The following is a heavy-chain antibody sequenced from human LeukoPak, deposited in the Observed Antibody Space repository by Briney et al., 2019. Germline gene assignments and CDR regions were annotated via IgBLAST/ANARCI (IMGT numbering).Heavy chain of an antibody. D-gene: IGHD3-9*01. Sequence: PGGSLRLSCAASGFTFSDYYMSRIRQAPGKGLEWISYISSSGSTIYYADFVKGRFTISRDNAKNSLSLQMNSLRAEDTAVYYCAREGILTGYDHFDYWGQGTLVTVSS. CDR3: AREGILTGYDHFDY. V-gene: IGHV3-11*01. CDR2: ISSSGSTI. J-gene: IGHJ4*02. CDR1: GFTFSDYY.